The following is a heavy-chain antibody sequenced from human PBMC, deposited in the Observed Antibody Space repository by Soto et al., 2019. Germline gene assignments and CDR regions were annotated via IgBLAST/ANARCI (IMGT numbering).Heavy chain of an antibody. CDR2: IYWDDDK. V-gene: IGHV2-5*02. D-gene: IGHD4-17*01. CDR1: GFSLSTTGVG. J-gene: IGHJ4*02. CDR3: VHASPVTTGGEY. Sequence: QITLKESGPTLVKPTQTLTLTCTFSGFSLSTTGVGVGWIRQPPGKALDWLALIYWDDDKRYSPSLKSRLTITNGPPQNPAVLTRTTMDPIDTATYCCVHASPVTTGGEYWGQGTMVTVSS.